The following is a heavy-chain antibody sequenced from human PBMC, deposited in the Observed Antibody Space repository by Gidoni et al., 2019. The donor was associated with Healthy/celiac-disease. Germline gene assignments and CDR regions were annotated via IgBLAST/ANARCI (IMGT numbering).Heavy chain of an antibody. Sequence: QVQLQESGPGLVKPSQTLSLTCTVSGGSISSGGYYWSWIRQHPGKGLEWIGYISYSGSTYYNPSLTSRVTISVYSSKNQLSLKLSSVTASDTAVYYCASSRGVAFDIWGQGTIVTVSS. CDR3: ASSRGVAFDI. CDR2: ISYSGST. CDR1: GGSISSGGYY. J-gene: IGHJ3*02. V-gene: IGHV4-31*03.